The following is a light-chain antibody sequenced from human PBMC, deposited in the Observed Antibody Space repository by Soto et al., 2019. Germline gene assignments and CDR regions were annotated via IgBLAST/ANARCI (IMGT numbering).Light chain of an antibody. CDR3: NSYAGSNNV. V-gene: IGLV2-8*01. J-gene: IGLJ1*01. CDR2: EVS. Sequence: QSLLTQPPSASGCPGQSVTSSCTGTSSDVGGYNYVSWYQQHPGKAPKLMIYEVSQRPSGVPDRFSGSKSGNTASLTVSGLQAEDEADYYCNSYAGSNNVFGTGTKVTVL. CDR1: SSDVGGYNY.